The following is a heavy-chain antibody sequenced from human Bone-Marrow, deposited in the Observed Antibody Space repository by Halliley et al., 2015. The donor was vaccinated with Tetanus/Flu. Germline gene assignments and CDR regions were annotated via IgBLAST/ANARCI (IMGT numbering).Heavy chain of an antibody. CDR2: IHNSGDT. V-gene: IGHV4-59*13. CDR1: GGSINDYY. CDR3: ARGRGAARPLGGFKEEVHAMGA. J-gene: IGHJ6*02. D-gene: IGHD6-6*01. Sequence: GLVKPSETLTLTCTVSGGSINDYYWSWIRQSPGKGLEWIGYIHNSGDTNYNPSLKSRVTISLDTSKNQFSLKLNSVTAADTAVYYCARGRGAARPLGGFKEEVHAMGAWGHGTAVTVSS.